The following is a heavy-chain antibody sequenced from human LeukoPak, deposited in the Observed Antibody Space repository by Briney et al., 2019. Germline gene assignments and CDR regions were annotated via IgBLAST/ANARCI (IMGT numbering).Heavy chain of an antibody. Sequence: ASVKVSCKASGYTFTSYGISWVRQAPGQGLEWMGWISAYNGNTNYAQKLQGRVTMTTDTSTSTAYMELRSLRSDDTAVYYCARAGPQSVSVTGYAWFDPWGQGTLVTVSS. CDR3: ARAGPQSVSVTGYAWFDP. CDR1: GYTFTSYG. V-gene: IGHV1-18*01. J-gene: IGHJ5*02. D-gene: IGHD4-11*01. CDR2: ISAYNGNT.